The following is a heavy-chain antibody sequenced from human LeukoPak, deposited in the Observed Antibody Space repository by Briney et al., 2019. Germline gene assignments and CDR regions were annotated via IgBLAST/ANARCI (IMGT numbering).Heavy chain of an antibody. J-gene: IGHJ4*02. Sequence: PSETLSLTCTVSGGSISSYYWSWIRQPPGKGLEWIGYIYYSGSTNYNPSLKSRVTISVDTSKNQFSLKLSSVTAADTAVYYCVSTEKYSSSPHFDYWGQGTLVTVSS. CDR1: GGSISSYY. CDR2: IYYSGST. V-gene: IGHV4-59*01. CDR3: VSTEKYSSSPHFDY. D-gene: IGHD6-13*01.